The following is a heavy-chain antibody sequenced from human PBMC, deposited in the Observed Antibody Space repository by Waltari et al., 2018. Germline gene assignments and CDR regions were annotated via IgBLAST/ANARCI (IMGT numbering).Heavy chain of an antibody. V-gene: IGHV4-30-2*01. CDR2: IYHSGST. J-gene: IGHJ3*02. Sequence: QLQLQESGSGLVKPSQTLSLTCAVSGGSISSGGYSWSWIRQPTGKGLEWIGYIYHSGSTYYNPSLKSRVTISVDRSKNQFSLKLSSVTAADTAVYYCAREYPGGITGTPGAFDIWGQGTMVTVSS. CDR3: AREYPGGITGTPGAFDI. D-gene: IGHD1-20*01. CDR1: GGSISSGGYS.